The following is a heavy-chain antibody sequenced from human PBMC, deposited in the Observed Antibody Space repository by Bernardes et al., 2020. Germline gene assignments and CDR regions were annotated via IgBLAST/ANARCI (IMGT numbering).Heavy chain of an antibody. CDR1: GGSISSYY. D-gene: IGHD1-26*01. V-gene: IGHV4-59*01. CDR2: IYYSGST. J-gene: IGHJ4*02. Sequence: SETLSLTCTVSGGSISSYYWSWIRQPPGKGLEWIGYIYYSGSTNYNPSLKSRVTISVDTSKNQFSLKLSSVTAADTAVFYCAKSLPESTVVDWGQGTLVTVSS. CDR3: AKSLPESTVVD.